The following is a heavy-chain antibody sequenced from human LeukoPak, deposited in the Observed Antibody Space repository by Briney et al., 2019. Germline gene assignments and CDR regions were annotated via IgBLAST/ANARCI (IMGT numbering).Heavy chain of an antibody. CDR2: RNPNSGNT. V-gene: IGHV1-8*01. CDR1: GYTFTSYD. J-gene: IGHJ6*01. Sequence: GASVNVSCKASGYTFTSYDINWVRQATGQGLEGMGWRNPNSGNTGYAQKFQGRVTMTRNTSISTAYMELSSLRSEDTAVYYCARGLHALFGVVISYYYYYYGMDVWGQGTTVTVSS. CDR3: ARGLHALFGVVISYYYYYYGMDV. D-gene: IGHD3-3*01.